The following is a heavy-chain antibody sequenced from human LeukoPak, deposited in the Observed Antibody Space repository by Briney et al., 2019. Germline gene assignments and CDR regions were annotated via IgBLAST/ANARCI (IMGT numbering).Heavy chain of an antibody. V-gene: IGHV3-74*01. CDR1: GFTFSSYW. D-gene: IGHD5-12*01. CDR3: ARGQDGGYDSIGDY. CDR2: INSDGSNT. J-gene: IGHJ4*02. Sequence: PGGSLSLSCAASGFTFSSYWMHWVRQAPGKGLVWVSRINSDGSNTDYADSVKGRITISRDNAKNTLFLQMNSLRDEDTAVYYCARGQDGGYDSIGDYWGQGALVTVSS.